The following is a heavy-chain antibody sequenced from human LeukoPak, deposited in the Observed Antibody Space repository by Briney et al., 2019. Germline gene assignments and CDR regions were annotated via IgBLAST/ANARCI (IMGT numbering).Heavy chain of an antibody. J-gene: IGHJ4*02. Sequence: PGGSLRLSCAASGFTFSSYSMNWVRQAPGKGLEWVSSISSSSSYIYYADSVKGRFTISRDNAKNSLYLQMNSLGAEGTAVYYCARVKDYGSGSYPFDYWGQGTLVTVSS. CDR1: GFTFSSYS. V-gene: IGHV3-21*01. D-gene: IGHD3-10*01. CDR2: ISSSSSYI. CDR3: ARVKDYGSGSYPFDY.